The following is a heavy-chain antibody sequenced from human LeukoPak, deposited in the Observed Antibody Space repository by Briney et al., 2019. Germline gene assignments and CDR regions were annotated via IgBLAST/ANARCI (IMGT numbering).Heavy chain of an antibody. V-gene: IGHV3-23*01. D-gene: IGHD3-10*01. CDR3: AKDEGDYYGSGSLAY. CDR1: EFTFSNYA. CDR2: ISGSDGNT. Sequence: GGSLRLTCAASEFTFSNYAMSWVRQAPEKGLEWVSDISGSDGNTQYADSVKGRFTISRDNSRSTLFLQMNSLRAEDTAVYYCAKDEGDYYGSGSLAYWGQGTLVTVSS. J-gene: IGHJ4*02.